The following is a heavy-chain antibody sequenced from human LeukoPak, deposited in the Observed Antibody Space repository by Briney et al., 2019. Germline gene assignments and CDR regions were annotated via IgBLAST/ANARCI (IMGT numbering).Heavy chain of an antibody. D-gene: IGHD5-18*01. CDR2: IKKDGSEK. J-gene: IGHJ4*02. CDR3: ARGLSGVTGYTYGRGIDY. CDR1: GFTFSSYW. Sequence: GGSLRLSCAASGFTFSSYWMNWVRQAPGKGLEWVANIKKDGSEKYYVDSVKGRFAISRDNAKTSLYLQMNSLRAEDTAVYYCARGLSGVTGYTYGRGIDYWGQGTLVTASS. V-gene: IGHV3-7*01.